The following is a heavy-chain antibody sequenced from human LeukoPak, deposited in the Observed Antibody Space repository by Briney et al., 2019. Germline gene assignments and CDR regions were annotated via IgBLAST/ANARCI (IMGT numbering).Heavy chain of an antibody. Sequence: PGGSLRLSCAASGFTFSSYWMNWVRQAPGKGLVWVSRIASDGSSTTYADSVKGRFSISRDNAKNTLYLQMDSLRAEDTAVYYCARAIGKSEGYWGQGTLVTVSS. V-gene: IGHV3-74*01. CDR2: IASDGSST. D-gene: IGHD4-23*01. CDR1: GFTFSSYW. J-gene: IGHJ4*02. CDR3: ARAIGKSEGY.